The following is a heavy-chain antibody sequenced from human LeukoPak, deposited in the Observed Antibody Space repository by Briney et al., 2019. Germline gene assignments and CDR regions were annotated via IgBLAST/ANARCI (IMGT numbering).Heavy chain of an antibody. CDR2: ISYDGSNK. Sequence: GRSLRLSCAASGFTFSSYAMHWVRQAPGKGLEWVAVISYDGSNKCYADSVKGRFTISRDNSKNTLYLQMNSLRAEDTAVYYCARDGRDYFDYWGQGTLVTVSS. J-gene: IGHJ4*02. CDR3: ARDGRDYFDY. V-gene: IGHV3-30-3*01. D-gene: IGHD1-26*01. CDR1: GFTFSSYA.